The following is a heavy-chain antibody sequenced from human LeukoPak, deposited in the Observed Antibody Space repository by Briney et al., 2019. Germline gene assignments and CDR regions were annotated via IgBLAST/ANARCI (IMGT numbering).Heavy chain of an antibody. V-gene: IGHV1-18*01. CDR2: ISAYNGNT. CDR3: ASYDYGDNWFDP. D-gene: IGHD4-17*01. J-gene: IGHJ5*02. Sequence: ASVKVSCKASGYTFTSYGISWVRQAPGQGREGMGWISAYNGNTNYAQKLQGRVTMTTDTSTSTAYMELRSLRSDDTAVYYCASYDYGDNWFDPWGQGTLVTVSS. CDR1: GYTFTSYG.